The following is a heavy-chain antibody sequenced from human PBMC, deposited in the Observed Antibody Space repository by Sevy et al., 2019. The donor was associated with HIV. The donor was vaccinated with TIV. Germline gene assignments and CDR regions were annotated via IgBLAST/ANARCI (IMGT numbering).Heavy chain of an antibody. CDR1: GFIFSNYG. V-gene: IGHV3-30*18. CDR2: VSYDGSPK. Sequence: GGSLRLSCAASGFIFSNYGMHWVRQAPGKGLEWVAVVSYDGSPKYYTGSVRGRFSISRDNSKNTVYLQMNSMRVEDTAVYYCAKGSKATGSAFDIWGQGTMVTVSS. J-gene: IGHJ3*02. D-gene: IGHD1-1*01. CDR3: AKGSKATGSAFDI.